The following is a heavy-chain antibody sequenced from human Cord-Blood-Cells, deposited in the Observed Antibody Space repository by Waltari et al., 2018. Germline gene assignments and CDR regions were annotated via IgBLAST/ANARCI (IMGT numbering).Heavy chain of an antibody. V-gene: IGHV3-23*01. CDR1: GFTFSSYA. J-gene: IGHJ5*02. Sequence: EVQLLESGGGLVQPGGSLRLSCAASGFTFSSYAMSWVRQAPGKGLEWVSAISGSGGSTYYADSGKGRFTISRDKSKNTLYLQMNSLRAEDTAVYYCAKKEYSSSSWFDPWGQGTLVTVSS. D-gene: IGHD6-6*01. CDR3: AKKEYSSSSWFDP. CDR2: ISGSGGST.